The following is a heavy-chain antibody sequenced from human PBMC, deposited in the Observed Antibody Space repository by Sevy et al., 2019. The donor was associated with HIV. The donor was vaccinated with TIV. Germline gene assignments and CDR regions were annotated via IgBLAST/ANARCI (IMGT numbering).Heavy chain of an antibody. CDR2: ISAYNGNT. CDR1: GYTFTSYG. CDR3: AKEQLDYGGTFDH. V-gene: IGHV1-18*01. J-gene: IGHJ4*02. D-gene: IGHD4-17*01. Sequence: ASVKASCKASGYTFTSYGIGWVRQAPGQGLEWMGWISAYNGNTDYAQRFQGRVTLTTDTSTNTAYMALRSLRSDDTAVYYCAKEQLDYGGTFDHWGQGTLVTVSS.